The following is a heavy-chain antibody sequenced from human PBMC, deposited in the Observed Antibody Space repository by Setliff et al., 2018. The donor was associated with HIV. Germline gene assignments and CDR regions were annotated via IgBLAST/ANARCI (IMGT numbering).Heavy chain of an antibody. D-gene: IGHD3-22*01. CDR3: ASRVYYYDSSGYLREEGFDP. CDR2: IYYSGST. CDR1: GGSVSGHY. V-gene: IGHV4-39*01. Sequence: ASETLSLTCAVYGGSVSGHYWGWFRQPPGKGLEWIGSIYYSGSTYYNPSLKSRVTISVDTSKNQFSLKLSSVTAADAAVYYCASRVYYYDSSGYLREEGFDPWGQGTLVTVSS. J-gene: IGHJ5*02.